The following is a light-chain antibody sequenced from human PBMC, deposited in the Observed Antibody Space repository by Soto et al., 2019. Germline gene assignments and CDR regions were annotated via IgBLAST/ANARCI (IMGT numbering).Light chain of an antibody. CDR2: RNN. J-gene: IGLJ3*02. V-gene: IGLV1-44*01. CDR3: AAWNDRPYLWV. Sequence: QSVLTQPPSASRTPGQRVSISCSGSSSNIGSNAVHWYQQFPGTAPRLLIYRNNQRPSGVPDRFSGSKSGTSASLVISGLQSEDEADYYCAAWNDRPYLWVFGGGTKVTVL. CDR1: SSNIGSNA.